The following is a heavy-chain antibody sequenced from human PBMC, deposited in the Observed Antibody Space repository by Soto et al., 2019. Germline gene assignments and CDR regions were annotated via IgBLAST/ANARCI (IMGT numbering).Heavy chain of an antibody. V-gene: IGHV3-64D*08. D-gene: IGHD3-10*01. CDR3: VKDHLLWFGELLVGLDY. CDR1: GFTFSSYA. J-gene: IGHJ4*02. Sequence: GGSLRLSCSASGFTFSSYAMHWVRQAPGKGLEYVSAISSNGGSTYYADSVKGRFTISRDNSKNTLYLQMSSLRAEDTAVYYCVKDHLLWFGELLVGLDYWGQGTLVTVSS. CDR2: ISSNGGST.